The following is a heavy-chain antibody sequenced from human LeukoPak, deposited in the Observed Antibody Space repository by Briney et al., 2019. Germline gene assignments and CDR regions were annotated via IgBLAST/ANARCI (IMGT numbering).Heavy chain of an antibody. CDR1: GYTFSSYW. J-gene: IGHJ4*02. D-gene: IGHD3-3*01. Sequence: GESLKISRKGSGYTFSSYWIGWVRRMPGKGLEWMGIIYPGDSDTRYSPSLQGQVTISVDTSIGTAYLQWSSLKASDTAIYYCARQNDFRLDYWGQGTLVTVSS. CDR3: ARQNDFRLDY. V-gene: IGHV5-51*01. CDR2: IYPGDSDT.